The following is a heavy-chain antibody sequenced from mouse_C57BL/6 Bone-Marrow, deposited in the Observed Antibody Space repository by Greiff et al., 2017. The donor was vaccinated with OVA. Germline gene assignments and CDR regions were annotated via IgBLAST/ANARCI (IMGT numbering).Heavy chain of an antibody. CDR1: GFTFSDYY. J-gene: IGHJ2*01. D-gene: IGHD4-1*01. CDR3: ARDPSWDGYYFDY. Sequence: EVQVVESEGGLVQPGSSMKLSCTASGFTFSDYYMAWVRQVPEKGLEWVANINYDGSSTYYLDSLKSRFIISRDNAKNILYLQMSSLKSEDTATYYCARDPSWDGYYFDYWGQGTTLTVSS. V-gene: IGHV5-16*01. CDR2: INYDGSST.